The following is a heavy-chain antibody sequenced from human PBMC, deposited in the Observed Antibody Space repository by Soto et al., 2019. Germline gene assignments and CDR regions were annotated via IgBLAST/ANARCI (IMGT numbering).Heavy chain of an antibody. V-gene: IGHV1-69*12. CDR2: IIPIFGTA. D-gene: IGHD4-17*01. J-gene: IGHJ2*01. Sequence: QVQLVQSGAEVKKPGSSVKVSCKASGGTFSSYAISWVRQAPGQGLEWMGGIIPIFGTANYAQKFQGRVTITADESTRTAYMELSSLRSEDTAVYYCARGGATVTTQPYWYFDLWGRGTLVTVSS. CDR1: GGTFSSYA. CDR3: ARGGATVTTQPYWYFDL.